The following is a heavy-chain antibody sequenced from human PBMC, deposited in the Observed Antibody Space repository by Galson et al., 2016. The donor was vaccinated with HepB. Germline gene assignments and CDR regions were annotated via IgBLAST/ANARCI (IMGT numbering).Heavy chain of an antibody. V-gene: IGHV4-4*02. CDR3: ARRYCSDGICYPLDL. CDR2: IFHTGFT. CDR1: GASISTNTW. Sequence: SETLSLTCGVSGASISTNTWWSWVRQPPGKGLEWIGEIFHTGFTNYRPSLESRVTISLDKSKNYFSLRLSSVTAADTALYYCARRYCSDGICYPLDLWGQGTLVTVSS. J-gene: IGHJ4*02. D-gene: IGHD2-15*01.